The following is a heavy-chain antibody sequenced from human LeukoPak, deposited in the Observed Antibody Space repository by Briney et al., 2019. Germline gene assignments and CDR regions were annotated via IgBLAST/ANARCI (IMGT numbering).Heavy chain of an antibody. V-gene: IGHV3-33*08. CDR1: GFTFSSYA. CDR2: IWSDGNNK. Sequence: GGSLRLSCAASGFTFSSYAMSWVRQAPGKGLEWVAIIWSDGNNKYYADSVEGRFTISTDTSKNTLFLQMNSLRAEDTAVYYCARGQPGVAAAGNLDYWGQGTLVTVSS. J-gene: IGHJ4*02. D-gene: IGHD6-13*01. CDR3: ARGQPGVAAAGNLDY.